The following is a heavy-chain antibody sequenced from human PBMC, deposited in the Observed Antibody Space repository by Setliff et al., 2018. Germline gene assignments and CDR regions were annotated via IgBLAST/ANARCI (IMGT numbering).Heavy chain of an antibody. J-gene: IGHJ3*01. CDR1: GYTLTELS. CDR3: ATFASYIVLMVYARSGAFDV. D-gene: IGHD2-8*01. CDR2: FDXXXXXX. V-gene: IGHV1-24*01. Sequence: ASVKVSCKVSGYTLTELSMHWVRQAPGKGLEWMGGFDXXXXXXXXXXXXXGRVTXXEDTSTDTAYMELSSLRSEDTAVYYCATFASYIVLMVYARSGAFDVWGQGTMVTVSS.